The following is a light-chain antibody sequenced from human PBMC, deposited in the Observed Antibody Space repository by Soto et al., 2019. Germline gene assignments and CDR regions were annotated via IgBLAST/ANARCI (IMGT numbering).Light chain of an antibody. CDR1: QSISSW. J-gene: IGKJ5*01. CDR2: DAS. V-gene: IGKV1-33*01. Sequence: DIQMTQSPSTLSASAGDRVTITCRASQSISSWLAWYQQKPGKAPRLLIYDASNMEKGVPSRFTGSGSGTDFILTISSLQPEDIATYYCQQYENFPITFGQGTRLEIK. CDR3: QQYENFPIT.